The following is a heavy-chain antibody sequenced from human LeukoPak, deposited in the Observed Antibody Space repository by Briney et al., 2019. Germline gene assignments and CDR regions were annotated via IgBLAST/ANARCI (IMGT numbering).Heavy chain of an antibody. Sequence: GRSLRLSCAASGFTFSSYGMHWVRQAPGKGLEWVAFIRYDGSNKYYADSVKGRFTISRDNSKNTLYLQMNSLRAEDTAVYYCAKRRISTMIVDYWGQGTLVTVSS. V-gene: IGHV3-30*02. CDR2: IRYDGSNK. CDR3: AKRRISTMIVDY. CDR1: GFTFSSYG. D-gene: IGHD3-22*01. J-gene: IGHJ4*02.